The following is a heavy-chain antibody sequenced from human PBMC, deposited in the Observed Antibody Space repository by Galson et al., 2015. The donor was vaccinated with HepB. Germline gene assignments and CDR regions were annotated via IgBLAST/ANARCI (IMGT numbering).Heavy chain of an antibody. CDR3: AREWWGYCSSTSCYKGQGAFDI. Sequence: QSGAEVKKPGASVKVSCKASGYTFTGYYMHWVRQAPGQGLEWMGWINPNSGGTNYAQKFQGWVTMTRDTSISTAYMELSRLRSDDTAVYYCAREWWGYCSSTSCYKGQGAFDIWGQGTMVTVSS. V-gene: IGHV1-2*04. CDR2: INPNSGGT. J-gene: IGHJ3*02. D-gene: IGHD2-2*02. CDR1: GYTFTGYY.